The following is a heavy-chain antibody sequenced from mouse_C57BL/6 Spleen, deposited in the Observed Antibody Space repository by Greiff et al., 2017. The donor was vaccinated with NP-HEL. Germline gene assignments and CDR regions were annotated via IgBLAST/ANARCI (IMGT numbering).Heavy chain of an antibody. CDR3: AREEDYTLRGFDF. V-gene: IGHV1-76*01. D-gene: IGHD2-12*01. CDR1: GYTFTDYY. J-gene: IGHJ3*01. CDR2: IYPGSGNT. Sequence: QVQLQQSGAELVRPGASVKLSCKASGYTFTDYYINWVKQRPGQGLEWIARIYPGSGNTYYNEKFKGKATLTAEKSSSTAYMQLSSLTSEVSAVYFCAREEDYTLRGFDFWGQGTLVTVSA.